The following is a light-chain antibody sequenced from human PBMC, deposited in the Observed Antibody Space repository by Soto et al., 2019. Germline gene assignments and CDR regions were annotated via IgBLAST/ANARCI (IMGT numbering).Light chain of an antibody. J-gene: IGKJ1*01. V-gene: IGKV3-15*01. CDR3: QQCNNWPWT. CDR1: QSVSSD. CDR2: GAS. Sequence: EIVMTQSAATLSVSPGERATLSCRASQSVSSDLAWYQQKPGQAPRLLIYGASTRATGIPARFSGSGSGTEFTLTISSLQSEDFAVYYCQQCNNWPWTFGQGTKVDIK.